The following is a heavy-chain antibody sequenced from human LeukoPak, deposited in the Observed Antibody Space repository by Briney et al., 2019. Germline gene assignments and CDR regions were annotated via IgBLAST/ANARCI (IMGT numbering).Heavy chain of an antibody. V-gene: IGHV4-4*07. Sequence: SQTLSLTCTVSGGSISSYYWSWIRQPAGKGLEWIGRIYTRGSTNYNPSLKSRVTMSVDTSKNQFSLKLSSVTAADTAVYYCARDNADYYGSGRSVNWFDPWGQGTLVTVSS. J-gene: IGHJ5*02. D-gene: IGHD3-10*01. CDR1: GGSISSYY. CDR3: ARDNADYYGSGRSVNWFDP. CDR2: IYTRGST.